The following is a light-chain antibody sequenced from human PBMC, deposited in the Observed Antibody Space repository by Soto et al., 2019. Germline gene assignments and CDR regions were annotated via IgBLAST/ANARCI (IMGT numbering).Light chain of an antibody. CDR2: AAS. J-gene: IGKJ3*01. CDR3: PKYSSVPV. V-gene: IGKV1-27*01. Sequence: DIQMTQSPPSLSASVGDRVTITCRASQGIRNFVAWYQQKPGKAPKLLIYAASTLQSGVPSRFSGSGSGTDFPLTINRLQPEDVANDSCPKYSSVPVFGPGTKVQIK. CDR1: QGIRNF.